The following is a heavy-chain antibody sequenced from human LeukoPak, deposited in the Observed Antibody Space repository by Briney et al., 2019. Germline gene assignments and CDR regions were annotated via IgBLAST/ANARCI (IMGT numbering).Heavy chain of an antibody. CDR2: IRSKAYGGTT. D-gene: IGHD6-19*01. CDR1: GFTFGDYA. Sequence: SGGSLRLSCTTSGFTFGDYAMNWVRQAPGKGLEWVGFIRSKAYGGTTEYAASVKGRCTISRDDSKSIAYLQMNSLKTEDTAVYYCTRTNSGWNAGYFDYWGQGTLVTVSS. J-gene: IGHJ4*02. CDR3: TRTNSGWNAGYFDY. V-gene: IGHV3-49*04.